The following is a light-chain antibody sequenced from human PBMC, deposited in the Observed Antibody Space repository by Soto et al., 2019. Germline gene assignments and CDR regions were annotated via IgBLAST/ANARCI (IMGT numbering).Light chain of an antibody. CDR1: SSDVGSYNL. CDR3: CSYAGSSTYV. Sequence: QSALAQPASVSGSPGQSITISCTGTSSDVGSYNLVSWYQQHRGKAPKLMIYEGSKRPSGVSNRFSGSKSGNTASLTISGLQAEDEADYYCCSYAGSSTYVFGTGTKGTVL. V-gene: IGLV2-23*01. CDR2: EGS. J-gene: IGLJ1*01.